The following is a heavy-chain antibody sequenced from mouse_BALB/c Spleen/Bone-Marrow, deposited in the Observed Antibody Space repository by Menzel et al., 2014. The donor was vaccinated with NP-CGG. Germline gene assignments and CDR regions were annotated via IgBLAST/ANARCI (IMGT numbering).Heavy chain of an antibody. CDR1: GYTFTSYY. Sequence: QVQLQQSGPELVKPGASVRISCKASGYTFTSYYIHWVKQRPGRGLEWIGWIYPGNVNTKYNEKFKGKATLTADKSSSTAYMQLSSLTSEDSAVYFCARRRGITTERDYFDYWGQGTTLTVSS. CDR3: ARRRGITTERDYFDY. CDR2: IYPGNVNT. J-gene: IGHJ2*01. D-gene: IGHD2-4*01. V-gene: IGHV1S56*01.